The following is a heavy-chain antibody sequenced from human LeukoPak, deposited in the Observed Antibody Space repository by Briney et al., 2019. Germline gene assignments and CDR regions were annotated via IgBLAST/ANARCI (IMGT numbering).Heavy chain of an antibody. CDR3: AKGGSYLQGLTG. V-gene: IGHV3-23*01. CDR1: GFTFSSYA. Sequence: GGSLRLSCAAPGFTFSSYAMSWVRQAPGKGLEWVSAVSGSGGSTYYADSVKGRFTISRDNSKNTLYLQMNSLRAEDTAVYYCAKGGSYLQGLTGWGQGTLVTVSS. D-gene: IGHD1-26*01. CDR2: VSGSGGST. J-gene: IGHJ4*02.